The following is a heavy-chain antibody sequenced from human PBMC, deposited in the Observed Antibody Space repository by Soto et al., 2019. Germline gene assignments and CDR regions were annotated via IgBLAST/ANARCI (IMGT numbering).Heavy chain of an antibody. CDR3: ATSIAAAVDFDY. D-gene: IGHD6-13*01. CDR2: ISAYNGNT. Sequence: QVQLVQSGAEVKKPGASVKVSCKASGYTFTSYGISWVRQAPGHGLEWMGWISAYNGNTNYAQKVQGRVTMTTDTSRSTAYRGLRSLRSDGATLYYCATSIAAAVDFDYWGQGTLVTVSS. V-gene: IGHV1-18*01. CDR1: GYTFTSYG. J-gene: IGHJ4*02.